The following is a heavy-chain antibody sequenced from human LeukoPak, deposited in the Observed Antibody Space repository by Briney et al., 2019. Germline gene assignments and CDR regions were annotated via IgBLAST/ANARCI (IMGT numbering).Heavy chain of an antibody. CDR2: IIPIFGTA. V-gene: IGHV1-69*01. Sequence: SVKVSCKASGGTFSSYAISWVRQAPGRGLEWMGGIIPIFGTANYAHKFQGRVTITAAESTTTAHSELSSLRSEDTAVYYCARAINWNDVANWFDPWGQGTLVTVSS. CDR1: GGTFSSYA. CDR3: ARAINWNDVANWFDP. J-gene: IGHJ5*02. D-gene: IGHD1-20*01.